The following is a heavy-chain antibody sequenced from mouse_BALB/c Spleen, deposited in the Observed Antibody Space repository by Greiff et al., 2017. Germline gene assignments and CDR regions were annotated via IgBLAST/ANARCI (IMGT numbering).Heavy chain of an antibody. CDR1: GYAFTNYL. D-gene: IGHD2-14*01. J-gene: IGHJ4*01. CDR2: INPGSGGT. CDR3: ARSDYRYDWAYAMDY. V-gene: IGHV1-54*03. Sequence: QVQLQQSGAELVRPGTSVKVSCKASGYAFTNYLIEWVKQRPGQGLEWIGVINPGSGGTNYNEKFKGKATLTADKSSSTAYMQLSSLTSDDSAVYFCARSDYRYDWAYAMDYWGQGTSVTVSS.